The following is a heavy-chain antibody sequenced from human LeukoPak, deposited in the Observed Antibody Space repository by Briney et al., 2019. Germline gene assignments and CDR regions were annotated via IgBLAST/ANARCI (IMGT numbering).Heavy chain of an antibody. J-gene: IGHJ4*02. Sequence: SETLSLTCTVPGGSISSHYWSWIRQPPGKGLEWIGYIYYSGSTNYNPSLKSRVTISVDTSKNQFSLKLSSVTAADTAVYYCARHIDSSSSFDYWGQGTLVTVSS. V-gene: IGHV4-59*11. D-gene: IGHD6-6*01. CDR3: ARHIDSSSSFDY. CDR2: IYYSGST. CDR1: GGSISSHY.